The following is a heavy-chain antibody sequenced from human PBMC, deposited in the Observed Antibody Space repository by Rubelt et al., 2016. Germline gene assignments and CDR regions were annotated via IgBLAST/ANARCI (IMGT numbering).Heavy chain of an antibody. V-gene: IGHV4-34*01. CDR2: IDHSGST. CDR3: ARPGAAGAFDI. Sequence: QVHLQQWGAGLLKPSETLSLTCTVSGGSLSDYYWSWIRQSPGKGLQWIGEIDHSGSTNYNPSLKSRVSMAIDTSKNHLSLRLTSVTAADTAMYYCARPGAAGAFDIWGQGTMVNVSS. D-gene: IGHD6-19*01. CDR1: GGSLSDYY. J-gene: IGHJ3*02.